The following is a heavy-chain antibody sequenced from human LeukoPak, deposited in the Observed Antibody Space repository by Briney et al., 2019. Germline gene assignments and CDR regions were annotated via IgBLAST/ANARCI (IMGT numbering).Heavy chain of an antibody. Sequence: GGSLRLSCAASGFTVSSNYMSWVRQAPRKGLEWVSVIYSGGSTYYADSVKGRFTISRDNSKNTLYLQMNSLRAEDTAVYYCAREGHSSGWYRLWGQGTLVTVSS. V-gene: IGHV3-53*01. CDR3: AREGHSSGWYRL. D-gene: IGHD6-19*01. J-gene: IGHJ4*02. CDR2: IYSGGST. CDR1: GFTVSSNY.